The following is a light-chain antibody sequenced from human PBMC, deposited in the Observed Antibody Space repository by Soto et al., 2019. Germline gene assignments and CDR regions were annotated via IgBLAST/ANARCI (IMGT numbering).Light chain of an antibody. Sequence: QSVLTQPPSASGSPGQSVTISCTGTSSDVGGYNYVSWYQQHLGKAPKLMIYEVSERPSGVPDRFSGSKSGTSASLAISGLQSEDEADYYCAAWDDSLNGPLYVFGTGTKVTVL. CDR2: EVS. V-gene: IGLV2-8*01. CDR3: AAWDDSLNGPLYV. CDR1: SSDVGGYNY. J-gene: IGLJ1*01.